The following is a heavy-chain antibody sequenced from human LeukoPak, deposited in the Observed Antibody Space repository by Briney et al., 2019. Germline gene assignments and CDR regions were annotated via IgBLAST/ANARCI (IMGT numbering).Heavy chain of an antibody. Sequence: SETLSLTCAVYGGSFSGYYWSWIRQPPGKGLEWIAYIYYSGSTNYNPSLKSRVTISVDTSKKQFSLKLSSVTAADTAVYYCARVAYCGGDCYSFDYWGQGTLVTVSS. CDR3: ARVAYCGGDCYSFDY. CDR2: IYYSGST. V-gene: IGHV4-59*01. D-gene: IGHD2-21*02. CDR1: GGSFSGYY. J-gene: IGHJ4*02.